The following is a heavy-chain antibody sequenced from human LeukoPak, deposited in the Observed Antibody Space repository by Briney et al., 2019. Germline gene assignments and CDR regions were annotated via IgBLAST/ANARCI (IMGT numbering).Heavy chain of an antibody. V-gene: IGHV1-46*01. CDR3: ALSSGYAPDDY. CDR2: INPSGGGT. CDR1: GYSFTNYY. J-gene: IGHJ4*02. D-gene: IGHD3-22*01. Sequence: ASVTVSCTASGYSFTNYYIHWVRQAPGQGLEWMGRINPSGGGTSYAQKFQGRVTMTRDMSTSTVYMELSSLRSEDTAVYYCALSSGYAPDDYWGQGTLVTVSS.